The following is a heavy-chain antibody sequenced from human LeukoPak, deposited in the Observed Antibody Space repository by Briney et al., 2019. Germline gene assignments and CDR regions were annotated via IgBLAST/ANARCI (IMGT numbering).Heavy chain of an antibody. D-gene: IGHD2-8*01. CDR2: IYYSGST. V-gene: IGHV4-59*12. Sequence: SEILSLTCTVSGGSISSYYWSWIRQPPGKGLEWIGYIYYSGSTNYNPSLKSRVTTSVDTSKNQFSLKLSSVTAADTAVYCARVSRWYYFDYWGQGTLVTVSS. CDR3: ARVSRWYYFDY. CDR1: GGSISSYY. J-gene: IGHJ4*02.